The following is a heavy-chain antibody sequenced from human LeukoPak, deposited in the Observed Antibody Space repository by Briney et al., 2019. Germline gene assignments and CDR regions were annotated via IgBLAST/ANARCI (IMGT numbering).Heavy chain of an antibody. CDR3: ARLPRTWNLLPGY. J-gene: IGHJ4*02. D-gene: IGHD1-1*01. Sequence: PSETLSLTCTVSGGSISSSSYYWGWIRQPPGKGLEWIGSIYYSGSTYYNPSLKSRVTISVDTSKNQFSLKLSSVTAADTAVYYCARLPRTWNLLPGYWGQGTLVTVSS. V-gene: IGHV4-39*07. CDR2: IYYSGST. CDR1: GGSISSSSYY.